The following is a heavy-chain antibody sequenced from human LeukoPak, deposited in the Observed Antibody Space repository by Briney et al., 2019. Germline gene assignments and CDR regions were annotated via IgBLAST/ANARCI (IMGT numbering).Heavy chain of an antibody. Sequence: SETLSLTCTVSGVPISSYSWNWIRQPPGRGLQWIGYVFYSGNTDYSLSLMSRVTMSVDASKIQFPLKLSSVTAADTAVYYCARAGDVPAAIRRFDYWGQGTLVTVSS. CDR2: VFYSGNT. J-gene: IGHJ4*02. CDR3: ARAGDVPAAIRRFDY. CDR1: GVPISSYS. V-gene: IGHV4-59*01. D-gene: IGHD2-2*01.